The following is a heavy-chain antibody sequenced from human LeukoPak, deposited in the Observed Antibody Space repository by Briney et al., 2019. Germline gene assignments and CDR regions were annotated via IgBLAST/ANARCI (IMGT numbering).Heavy chain of an antibody. V-gene: IGHV4-4*02. Sequence: PSETLSLTCAVSGGSISSSNWWSWVRLPPGKGLEWIGEIYHSGSTNYNPSLKSRVTISVDKSKNQFSLKLSSVTAADTAVYYCARSATLYYYDSSGYPDAFDIWGQGTMVTVSS. CDR2: IYHSGST. D-gene: IGHD3-22*01. CDR3: ARSATLYYYDSSGYPDAFDI. CDR1: GGSISSSNW. J-gene: IGHJ3*02.